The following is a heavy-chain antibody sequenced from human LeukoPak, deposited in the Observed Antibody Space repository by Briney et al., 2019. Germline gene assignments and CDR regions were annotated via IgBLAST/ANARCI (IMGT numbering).Heavy chain of an antibody. CDR3: LRARSGMDV. Sequence: ASVKVSCKASGYLFIGQFLHWVRQAPGQGVEWMGWINPNSGDAKFAHQFRGRVTGSRDTSISTVYMELSSLTSDDTAVYYCLRARSGMDVWGQGTAVTVSS. CDR1: GYLFIGQF. CDR2: INPNSGDA. J-gene: IGHJ6*02. V-gene: IGHV1-2*02.